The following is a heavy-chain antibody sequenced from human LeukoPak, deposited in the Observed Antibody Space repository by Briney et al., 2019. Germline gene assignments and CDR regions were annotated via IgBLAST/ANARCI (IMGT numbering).Heavy chain of an antibody. CDR1: GGSISSYY. CDR3: ARDCLKVAPRYSSYYGMDV. D-gene: IGHD3-22*01. V-gene: IGHV4-59*01. Sequence: SETLSLTCTVSGGSISSYYWSWIRQPPGKGLEWIGYIYYSGSTNYNPSLKSRVTISVDTSKNQFSLKLNSVTAADTAVYYCARDCLKVAPRYSSYYGMDVWGQGTTVTVSS. CDR2: IYYSGST. J-gene: IGHJ6*02.